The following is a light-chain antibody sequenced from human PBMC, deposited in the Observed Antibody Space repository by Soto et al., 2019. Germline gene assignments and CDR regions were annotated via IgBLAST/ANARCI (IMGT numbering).Light chain of an antibody. CDR1: QSLLQSNGKNF. Sequence: DIVMTQSPLSLPVTPGEPASISCRSSQSLLQSNGKNFLDWYLQKPGQSPQLLIYLGSNRASGVPQRFRGSESGTDFTQKISRMEAEDVGVYYCMQGQQLSLTFGGGTKVEMK. CDR2: LGS. J-gene: IGKJ4*01. CDR3: MQGQQLSLT. V-gene: IGKV2-28*01.